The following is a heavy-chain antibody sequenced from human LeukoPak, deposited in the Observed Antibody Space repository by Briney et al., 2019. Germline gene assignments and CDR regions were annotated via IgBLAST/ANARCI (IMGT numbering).Heavy chain of an antibody. V-gene: IGHV3-74*01. CDR2: INSDGSST. CDR1: GFTFSSSW. CDR3: TRDWYSSSDH. J-gene: IGHJ4*02. D-gene: IGHD6-6*01. Sequence: GGSLRLSCAASGFTFSSSWMHWVRQAPRKALVWVSRINSDGSSTTYADSVKGRFTISRDNAKNTLYLQMNSLRAEDTAVYYCTRDWYSSSDHWGQGTLVTVSS.